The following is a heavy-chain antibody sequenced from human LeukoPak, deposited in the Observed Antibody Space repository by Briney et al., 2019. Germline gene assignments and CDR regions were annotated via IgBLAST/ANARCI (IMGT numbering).Heavy chain of an antibody. J-gene: IGHJ5*02. V-gene: IGHV3-9*01. D-gene: IGHD2-2*01. Sequence: GGSLRLSCAASGFSFDDYAMHWVRQGPGKGLEWVSGISWNSGSIGYADSVKGRFTISRDNAKNSLYLQMNSLRAEDAAVYYCARGGSIVVVPAAPNWFDPWGQGTLVTVSS. CDR3: ARGGSIVVVPAAPNWFDP. CDR2: ISWNSGSI. CDR1: GFSFDDYA.